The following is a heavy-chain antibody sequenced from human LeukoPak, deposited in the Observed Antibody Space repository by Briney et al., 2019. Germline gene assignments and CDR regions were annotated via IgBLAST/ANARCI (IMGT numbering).Heavy chain of an antibody. CDR3: AKDQLTGGYNYGYGTFDI. CDR1: GFTFSSYG. CDR2: ISYDGSNK. D-gene: IGHD5-18*01. Sequence: PGRSLRLSCAASGFTFSSYGLHWVRQAPGKGLEWVAVISYDGSNKYYADSVKGRFTISRDNSKNTLYLQMNSLRAEDTAVYYCAKDQLTGGYNYGYGTFDILGQGTMVTVSS. J-gene: IGHJ3*02. V-gene: IGHV3-30*18.